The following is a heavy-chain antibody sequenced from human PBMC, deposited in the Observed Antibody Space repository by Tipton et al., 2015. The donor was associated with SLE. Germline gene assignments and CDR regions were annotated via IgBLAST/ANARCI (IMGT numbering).Heavy chain of an antibody. J-gene: IGHJ4*02. V-gene: IGHV4-34*01. Sequence: TLSLTCAVYGGSFSGYYWGWIRQPPGKGLEWIGSIYYSGSTYYNPSLKSRVTISVDTSKNQFSLKLSSVTAADTAVYYCARGSDDILTGSFDYWGQGTLVTVSS. D-gene: IGHD3-9*01. CDR2: IYYSGST. CDR1: GGSFSGYY. CDR3: ARGSDDILTGSFDY.